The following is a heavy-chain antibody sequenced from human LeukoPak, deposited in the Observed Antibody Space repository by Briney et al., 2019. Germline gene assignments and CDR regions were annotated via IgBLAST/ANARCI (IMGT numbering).Heavy chain of an antibody. D-gene: IGHD2/OR15-2a*01. Sequence: SETLSLTCVVSGASVSTSHWNWIRQLPGKGLEWIGCSSYTGKTDYNPSLASRVTISLGTSKNQVSLKLRSVTAADTAVYYCSEGYFEPFDHWGQGTLVTVSS. V-gene: IGHV4-59*02. J-gene: IGHJ4*02. CDR2: SSYTGKT. CDR3: SEGYFEPFDH. CDR1: GASVSTSH.